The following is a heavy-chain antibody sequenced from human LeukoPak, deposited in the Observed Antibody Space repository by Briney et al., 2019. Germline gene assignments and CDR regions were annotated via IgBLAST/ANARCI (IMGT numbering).Heavy chain of an antibody. CDR3: ASVTLNAYAGDY. D-gene: IGHD4-23*01. J-gene: IGHJ4*02. Sequence: ASVKVSCKASGYTFTDYIVHWVRQAPGQGLEWMGCINPKSGATDYAQKFQGRFTMTRDTSICTAYMELSGLRSDDTAVYYCASVTLNAYAGDYRGQGTLVTVSS. CDR1: GYTFTDYI. CDR2: INPKSGAT. V-gene: IGHV1-2*02.